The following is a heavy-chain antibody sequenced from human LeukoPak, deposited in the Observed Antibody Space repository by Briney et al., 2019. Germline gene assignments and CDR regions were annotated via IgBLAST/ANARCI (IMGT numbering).Heavy chain of an antibody. CDR2: ITSTATT. CDR3: ARDLGPHSSSPNSGAFDI. Sequence: GGSLRLSCAASGFTFSDYYMTWIRQAPGKGLEWVSYITSTATTYYADSVKGRFTISRDNAKTSLYLQMNSLRAEDTAVYYCARDLGPHSSSPNSGAFDIWGQGTMVTVSS. CDR1: GFTFSDYY. D-gene: IGHD6-6*01. V-gene: IGHV3-11*04. J-gene: IGHJ3*02.